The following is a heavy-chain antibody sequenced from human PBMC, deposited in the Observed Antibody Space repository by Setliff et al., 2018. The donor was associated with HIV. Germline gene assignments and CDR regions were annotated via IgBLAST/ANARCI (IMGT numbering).Heavy chain of an antibody. CDR3: ARVRGSSSLFYFDY. D-gene: IGHD6-13*01. CDR2: ISSSGSTI. J-gene: IGHJ4*02. V-gene: IGHV3-48*04. Sequence: GGSLRLSCAASGFTFSSYSMNWVRQAPGKGLEWVSYISSSGSTIYYADSVKGRFTISRDNAKNSLYLQMNSLRAEDTAVYYCARVRGSSSLFYFDYWGQGTLVTVSS. CDR1: GFTFSSYS.